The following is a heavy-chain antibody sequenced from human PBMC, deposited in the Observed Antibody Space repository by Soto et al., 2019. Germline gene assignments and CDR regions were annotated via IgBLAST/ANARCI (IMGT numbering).Heavy chain of an antibody. J-gene: IGHJ5*02. CDR3: AREGASWFDP. V-gene: IGHV4-38-2*02. CDR1: GYSISSGYY. Sequence: SETLSLTCAVSGYSISSGYYWGWIRQPPGKGLEWIGSIYHSGSTYYNPSLKSRVTISVDTSKNQFSLKLSSVTAADTAVYYCAREGASWFDPWGQGTLVTVSS. CDR2: IYHSGST.